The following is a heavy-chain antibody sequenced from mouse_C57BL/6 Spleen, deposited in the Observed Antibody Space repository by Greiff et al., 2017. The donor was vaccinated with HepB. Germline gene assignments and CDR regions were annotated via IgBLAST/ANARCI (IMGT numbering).Heavy chain of an antibody. J-gene: IGHJ4*01. CDR2: INPNNGGT. V-gene: IGHV1-26*01. CDR1: GYTFTDYY. Sequence: EVQLQQSGPELVKPGASVKISCKASGYTFTDYYMNWVKQSHGKSLEWIGDINPNNGGTSYNQKFKGKATLTVDKSSSTACMELRSLTSEDSAVYYCASPWDGYAMDYWGQGTSVTVSS. CDR3: ASPWDGYAMDY. D-gene: IGHD4-1*01.